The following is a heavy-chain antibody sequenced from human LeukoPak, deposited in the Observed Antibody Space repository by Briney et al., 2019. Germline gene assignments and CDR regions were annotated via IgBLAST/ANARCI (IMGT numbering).Heavy chain of an antibody. CDR1: GFTFSSYS. Sequence: PGGSLRLSCAAPGFTFSSYSMNWVRQAPGKGLEWVSYISSSSSTIYYADSVKGRFTISRDNAKNSLYLQMNSLRDEDTAVYYCATLVVPSYYYYGMDVWGQGTTVTVSS. CDR3: ATLVVPSYYYYGMDV. J-gene: IGHJ6*02. D-gene: IGHD6-6*01. V-gene: IGHV3-48*02. CDR2: ISSSSSTI.